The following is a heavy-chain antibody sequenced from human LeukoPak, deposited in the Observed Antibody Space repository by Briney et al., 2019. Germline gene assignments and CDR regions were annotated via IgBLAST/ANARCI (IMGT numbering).Heavy chain of an antibody. Sequence: PGGSLRLSCAASGFTFSSYGMHWVRQAPGKGLEWVAVISYDGSNKYYADSVKGRFTISRDNSKNTLYLQMNSLRAEDTAVYYCAKVSTGTTHYSVHHYYYYMDVWGKGTTVTVSS. CDR1: GFTFSSYG. D-gene: IGHD1-1*01. V-gene: IGHV3-30*18. CDR2: ISYDGSNK. J-gene: IGHJ6*03. CDR3: AKVSTGTTHYSVHHYYYYMDV.